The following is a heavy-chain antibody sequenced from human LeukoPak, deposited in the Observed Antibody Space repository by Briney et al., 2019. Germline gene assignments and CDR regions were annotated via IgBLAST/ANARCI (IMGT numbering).Heavy chain of an antibody. CDR3: AKGGIMQSSSPGLQYFDL. CDR2: ISYDGSNK. V-gene: IGHV3-30*18. J-gene: IGHJ2*01. Sequence: GGSLKLSCAASGFTFSSYGMHWVRQAPGKGLEWVAVISYDGSNKYCAASVRGRFTISRDNSKNTLYLQMNSLRAEDTAVYYCAKGGIMQSSSPGLQYFDLWGRGTLVSVSS. CDR1: GFTFSSYG. D-gene: IGHD6-6*01.